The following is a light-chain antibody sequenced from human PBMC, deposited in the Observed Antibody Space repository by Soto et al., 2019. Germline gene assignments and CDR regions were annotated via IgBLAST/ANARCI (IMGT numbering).Light chain of an antibody. J-gene: IGLJ2*01. CDR3: QVWDSRDDHRV. Sequence: SYELTQPPSVSVAPGQTARITCGGNRIGRKSVHWFQQKPGQAPVLVVHDDSDRPSGIPERFSGSNSGGTATLTISRVEAGDEADYYCQVWDSRDDHRVFGGGTKLTVL. V-gene: IGLV3-21*02. CDR2: DDS. CDR1: RIGRKS.